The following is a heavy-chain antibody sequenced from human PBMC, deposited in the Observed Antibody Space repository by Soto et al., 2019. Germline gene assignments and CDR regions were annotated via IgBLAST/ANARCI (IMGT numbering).Heavy chain of an antibody. V-gene: IGHV3-30-3*01. CDR2: ISYDGSNK. J-gene: IGHJ2*01. D-gene: IGHD4-4*01. CDR1: GFTFSSYA. Sequence: QVQLVESGGGVVQPGRSLRLSCAASGFTFSSYAMHWVRQAPGKGLEWVAVISYDGSNKYYADSVKGRFTISRDNSENTLYLPMNSLRAEDTAVYYCARPLWRNDYNWGYFDLWGRGTLVTVSS. CDR3: ARPLWRNDYNWGYFDL.